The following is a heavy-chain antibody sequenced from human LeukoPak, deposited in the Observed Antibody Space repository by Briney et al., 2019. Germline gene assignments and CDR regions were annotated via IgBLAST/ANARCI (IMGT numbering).Heavy chain of an antibody. CDR3: AGHYYGSGSYDFYYYYMDV. Sequence: SETLSLTCTVSGGSISSYYWSWIRQPAGKGLEWIGRIYTSGSTNYNPSLKSRVTMSVDTSKNQFSLKLSSVTAADTAVYYCAGHYYGSGSYDFYYYYMDVWGKGTTVTISS. J-gene: IGHJ6*03. V-gene: IGHV4-4*07. CDR2: IYTSGST. D-gene: IGHD3-10*01. CDR1: GGSISSYY.